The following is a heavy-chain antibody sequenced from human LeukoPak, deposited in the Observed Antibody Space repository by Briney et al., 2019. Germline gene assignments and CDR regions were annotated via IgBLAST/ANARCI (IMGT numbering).Heavy chain of an antibody. CDR3: ARELSPATPYYFDY. J-gene: IGHJ4*02. CDR2: IIPIFGTA. D-gene: IGHD6-25*01. Sequence: ASVKVSCKASGGTFSSYAISWVRQAPGQGLEWMGGIIPIFGTANYAQKFQGRVTITADESTSTAYMELSSLRSEDTAVYYCARELSPATPYYFDYWGQGTLVTVSS. CDR1: GGTFSSYA. V-gene: IGHV1-69*13.